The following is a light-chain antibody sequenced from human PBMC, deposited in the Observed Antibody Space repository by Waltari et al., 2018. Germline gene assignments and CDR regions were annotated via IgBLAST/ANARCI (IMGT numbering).Light chain of an antibody. Sequence: EIVLTQSPGTLSLSPGEGATLSCRASQSVSSSYLAWYQQKPGQAPRLLIYGASNRATDIPDRFTGSGSWTDFTLTINRLEPEDFAVYYCQQYGNSRGSFGQGTKLEIK. CDR1: QSVSSSY. CDR3: QQYGNSRGS. J-gene: IGKJ2*03. CDR2: GAS. V-gene: IGKV3-20*01.